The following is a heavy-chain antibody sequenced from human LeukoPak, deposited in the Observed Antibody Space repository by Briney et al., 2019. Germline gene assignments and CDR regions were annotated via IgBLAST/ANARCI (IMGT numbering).Heavy chain of an antibody. CDR3: ARVGATHFDY. Sequence: GSLRLSCAASGFTFSSYWMSWVRQPPGKGLEWIGSIYYSGSTYYNPSLKSRVTISVDTSKNQFSLKLSSVTAADTAVYYCARVGATHFDYWGQGTLVTVSS. CDR2: IYYSGST. J-gene: IGHJ4*02. CDR1: GFTFSSYW. D-gene: IGHD1-26*01. V-gene: IGHV4-39*01.